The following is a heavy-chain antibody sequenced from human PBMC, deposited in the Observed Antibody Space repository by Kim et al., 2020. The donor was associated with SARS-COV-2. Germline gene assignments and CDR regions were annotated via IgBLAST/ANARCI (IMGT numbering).Heavy chain of an antibody. Sequence: GGSLRLSCAASGFIFSDHYMDWVRQAPGKGLEWVGRTRHKANSYTSEYSASVKFRFSISRDDSKSSLYLQMNSLKTGGLGVYFCARVYVLSGNSLLDSRGQGTLVTVSS. CDR3: ARVYVLSGNSLLDS. V-gene: IGHV3-72*01. CDR2: TRHKANSYTS. J-gene: IGHJ4*02. CDR1: GFIFSDHY. D-gene: IGHD1-26*01.